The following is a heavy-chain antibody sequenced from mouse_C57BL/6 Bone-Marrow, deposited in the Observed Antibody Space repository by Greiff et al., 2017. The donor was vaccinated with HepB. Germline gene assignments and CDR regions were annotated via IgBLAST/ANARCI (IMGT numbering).Heavy chain of an antibody. CDR1: GFTFTDYY. CDR3: ASRTTVVTCWYFDV. V-gene: IGHV7-3*01. CDR2: IRNKANGYTT. Sequence: EVKLVESGGGLVQPGGSLSLSCAASGFTFTDYYMSWVRQPPGKALEWLGFIRNKANGYTTEYSASVKGRFTISRDNSQSILYLQMNALRAEDSATYYCASRTTVVTCWYFDVWGTGTTVTVSS. D-gene: IGHD1-1*01. J-gene: IGHJ1*03.